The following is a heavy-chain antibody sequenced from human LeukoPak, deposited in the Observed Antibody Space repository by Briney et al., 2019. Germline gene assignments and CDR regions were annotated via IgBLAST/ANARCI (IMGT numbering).Heavy chain of an antibody. CDR1: GGTFSSYA. D-gene: IGHD3-3*01. V-gene: IGHV1-69*13. J-gene: IGHJ6*03. CDR2: IIPIFGTA. CDR3: ARANTHTIFGVVPVYYYYYMDV. Sequence: GASVKVSCKASGGTFSSYAISWVRQAPGQGLEWMGGIIPIFGTANYAQKFQGRVTITADESTSTAYMELSSLRSEDTAVYYCARANTHTIFGVVPVYYYYYMDVWGKGTTVTVSS.